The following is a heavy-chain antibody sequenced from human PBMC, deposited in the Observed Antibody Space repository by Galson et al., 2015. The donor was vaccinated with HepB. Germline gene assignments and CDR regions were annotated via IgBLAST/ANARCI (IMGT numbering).Heavy chain of an antibody. J-gene: IGHJ4*02. CDR1: GYTFTTYG. Sequence: SVKVSCKASGYTFTTYGISWVRQAPGQGLEWMGWASANSINTNYADKFQGRLTMTTDTSTSTAYMELRSLRSDDTAMYYCARQWSLDYWGQGTLVTVS. CDR2: ASANSINT. CDR3: ARQWSLDY. V-gene: IGHV1-18*01. D-gene: IGHD2-8*01.